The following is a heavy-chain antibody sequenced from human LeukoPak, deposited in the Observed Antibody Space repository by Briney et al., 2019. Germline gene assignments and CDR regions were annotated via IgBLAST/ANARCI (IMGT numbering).Heavy chain of an antibody. Sequence: PGRSLRLSCATSGFMFRGFGMNWVRQAPGKGLEWVAIIGYDGRNENYADSVRGRFTISRDNSKNTLYLQMNSLRDDDTAVYYCAKNEATGFVYGIDVWGQGTTVTVSS. V-gene: IGHV3-33*06. CDR1: GFMFRGFG. CDR3: AKNEATGFVYGIDV. J-gene: IGHJ6*02. CDR2: IGYDGRNE. D-gene: IGHD1-1*01.